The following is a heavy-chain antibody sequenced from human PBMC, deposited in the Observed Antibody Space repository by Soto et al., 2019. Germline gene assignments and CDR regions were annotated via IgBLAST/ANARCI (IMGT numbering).Heavy chain of an antibody. CDR3: AKSNYGSESYFAH. CDR2: ISYDGSKI. J-gene: IGHJ4*02. Sequence: QVHLVESGGGVVQPGTSLTLSCAASGRPFNYSTIHWVRQAPGKGLEWVGVISYDGSKIYYGDSMKGRFAISRDNSQNTVYLQMNSLRVEDRAVYFCAKSNYGSESYFAHWGQGALVTVSS. CDR1: GRPFNYST. V-gene: IGHV3-30*09. D-gene: IGHD3-10*01.